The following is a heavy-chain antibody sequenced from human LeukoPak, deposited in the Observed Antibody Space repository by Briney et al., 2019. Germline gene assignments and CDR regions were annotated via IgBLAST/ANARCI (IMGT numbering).Heavy chain of an antibody. CDR1: GFTFSSYA. V-gene: IGHV3-23*01. D-gene: IGHD3-22*01. Sequence: GGSLRLSCAASGFTFSSYAMSWLRQAPGKGLEWVSAISGSGGSTYYADSVKGRFTISRDNSKNTLYLQMNSLRAEDTAVYYCANGDYYDSSGPGGYWGQGTLVTVSS. J-gene: IGHJ4*02. CDR2: ISGSGGST. CDR3: ANGDYYDSSGPGGY.